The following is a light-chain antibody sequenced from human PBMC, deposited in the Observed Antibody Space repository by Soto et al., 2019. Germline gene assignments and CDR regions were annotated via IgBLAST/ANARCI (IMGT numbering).Light chain of an antibody. V-gene: IGKV4-1*01. Sequence: DIVMTQSPDSLAVFLGERATINCKSSQRVLYSSNNKNYLAWYQQKPGQPPKLLIYWASTRESGVPDRFSGSGSGTDFTLTISNLQAEDVAVYYCHQYYNTPWTFGQGTKVEIK. J-gene: IGKJ1*01. CDR2: WAS. CDR1: QRVLYSSNNKNY. CDR3: HQYYNTPWT.